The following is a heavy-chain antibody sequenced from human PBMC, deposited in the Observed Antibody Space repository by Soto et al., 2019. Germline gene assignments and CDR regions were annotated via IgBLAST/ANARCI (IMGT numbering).Heavy chain of an antibody. CDR3: AGDVGGWYTY. J-gene: IGHJ4*02. CDR2: ISAYNGNT. CDR1: GYTFTSYG. V-gene: IGHV1-18*01. D-gene: IGHD6-19*01. Sequence: QVQLVQSGAEVKKPGASVKVSCKASGYTFTSYGISWVRQAPGQGLEWMGWISAYNGNTHYTQKLQGRVTMTPHTSTSPAYMELRRLRPDDTAVYYCAGDVGGWYTYWGQGPLVTVSS.